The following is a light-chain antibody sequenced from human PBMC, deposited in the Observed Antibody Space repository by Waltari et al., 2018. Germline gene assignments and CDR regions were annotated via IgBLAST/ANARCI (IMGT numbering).Light chain of an antibody. Sequence: DIHMTQSPSSVSASVGDRVTLTCRASQHISSGLAWYQQIPGKAPKLLISGASNLQSGVPSRFSGSGSGTHFTLTINGLQPDDAATYYCQQTSDFPLTFGEGTKVEI. CDR3: QQTSDFPLT. V-gene: IGKV1-12*01. J-gene: IGKJ4*02. CDR1: QHISSG. CDR2: GAS.